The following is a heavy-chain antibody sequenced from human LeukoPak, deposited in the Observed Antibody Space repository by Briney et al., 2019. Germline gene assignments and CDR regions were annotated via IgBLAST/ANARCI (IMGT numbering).Heavy chain of an antibody. CDR1: GFTFSSYG. Sequence: HAGGSLRPSCAASGFTFSSYGMHWVRQAPGKGLEWVAVISYDGSNKYYADSVKGRFIISRDNSKNTLYLQMNSLRAEDTAVYYRAKDHRFSGWLPSADDAFDIWGQGTMVTVSS. V-gene: IGHV3-30*18. CDR2: ISYDGSNK. J-gene: IGHJ3*02. CDR3: AKDHRFSGWLPSADDAFDI. D-gene: IGHD6-19*01.